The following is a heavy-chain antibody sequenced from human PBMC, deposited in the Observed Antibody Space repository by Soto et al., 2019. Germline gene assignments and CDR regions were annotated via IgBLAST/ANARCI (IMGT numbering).Heavy chain of an antibody. CDR1: GDRVSNNRPA. J-gene: IGHJ4*02. Sequence: PSQTLSLLCASSGDRVSNNRPAWNWIRQSPSRGLEWLGRTYYRSKSLNDYAVSTTGRLTISPDTSKNLFSLKLDSVTPEDTAMYYCARDPPAFHSAFDYWGQGTLVTVSS. D-gene: IGHD4-4*01. CDR3: ARDPPAFHSAFDY. V-gene: IGHV6-1*01. CDR2: TYYRSKSLN.